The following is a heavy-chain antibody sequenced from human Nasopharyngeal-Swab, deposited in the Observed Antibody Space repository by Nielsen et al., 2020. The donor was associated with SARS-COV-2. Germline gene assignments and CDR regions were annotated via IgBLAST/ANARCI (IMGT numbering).Heavy chain of an antibody. CDR3: ARVFNRVSEIAAADPNIYYYYGMDV. Sequence: GESLKISCAASGFTVSSNYMSWVRQAPGKGLEWVSVIYSGGSTYYADSVKGRFTISRHNSKNTLYLQMNSLRAEDTAVYYCARVFNRVSEIAAADPNIYYYYGMDVWGQGTTVTVSS. CDR2: IYSGGST. V-gene: IGHV3-53*04. D-gene: IGHD6-13*01. CDR1: GFTVSSNY. J-gene: IGHJ6*02.